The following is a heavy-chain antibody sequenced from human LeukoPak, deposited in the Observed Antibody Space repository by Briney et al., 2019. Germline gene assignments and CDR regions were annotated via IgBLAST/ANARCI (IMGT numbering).Heavy chain of an antibody. V-gene: IGHV3-74*01. CDR2: INIDGSTS. CDR1: GFTFSSYW. Sequence: GGSLRLSCAASGFTFSSYWMHWVRQAPGKGLVWVSRINIDGSTSNYADSVKGRFTISRANAKNAVYLQMNSLRVEDTAVYYCARASALATPPFGYWGQGTLVTVSS. J-gene: IGHJ4*02. CDR3: ARASALATPPFGY. D-gene: IGHD5-24*01.